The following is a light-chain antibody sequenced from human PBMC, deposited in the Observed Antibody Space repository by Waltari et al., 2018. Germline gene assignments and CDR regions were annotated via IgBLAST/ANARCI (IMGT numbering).Light chain of an antibody. CDR1: QSVLYSSNNKNY. V-gene: IGKV4-1*01. CDR3: QQYYSNPRT. J-gene: IGKJ3*01. CDR2: WAS. Sequence: DIVMTQSPDSLAVSLGERATIHCKSSQSVLYSSNNKNYLAWYQQKPGQPPKLLIYWASTRESGVPDRFSGSGSGTDFTLTISSLQAEDVAVYYCQQYYSNPRTFGPGTKVDIK.